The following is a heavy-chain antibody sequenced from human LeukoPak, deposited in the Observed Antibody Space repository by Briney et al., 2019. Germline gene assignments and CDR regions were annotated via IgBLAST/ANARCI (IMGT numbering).Heavy chain of an antibody. CDR1: GGTFSSYG. V-gene: IGHV1-69*13. Sequence: SVKVPCKASGGTFSSYGISWVRQAPGQGLEWMGGIIPIFGTANYAQKFQGRVTITADESTSTAYMELSSLRSEDTAVYYCARLDEYSSSSRYYGMDVWGQGTTVTVSS. D-gene: IGHD6-6*01. J-gene: IGHJ6*02. CDR2: IIPIFGTA. CDR3: ARLDEYSSSSRYYGMDV.